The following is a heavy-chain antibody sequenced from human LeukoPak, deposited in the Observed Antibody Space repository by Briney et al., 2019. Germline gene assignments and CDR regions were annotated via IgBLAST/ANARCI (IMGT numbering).Heavy chain of an antibody. Sequence: PSETLSLTCTVSGGSISSYYWSWIRQPAGKGLEWIGRIYTSGSTNYNPSLKSRVTMSVDTSKNQFSLKLSSVTAADTAVYYCARGYSSSWYGYYYYYMDVWGKGTTVTVSS. J-gene: IGHJ6*03. V-gene: IGHV4-4*07. D-gene: IGHD6-13*01. CDR1: GGSISSYY. CDR3: ARGYSSSWYGYYYYYMDV. CDR2: IYTSGST.